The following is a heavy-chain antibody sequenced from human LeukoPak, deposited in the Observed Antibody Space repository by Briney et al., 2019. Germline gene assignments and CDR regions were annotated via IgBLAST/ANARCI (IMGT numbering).Heavy chain of an antibody. CDR1: GFTFSSYA. D-gene: IGHD6-13*01. V-gene: IGHV3-64D*06. Sequence: TGGSLRLSCSASGFTFSSYALHWVRQAPGKGLEYVSAISSNGGSTYYADSVKGRFTISRDNSKNTLYLQMSSLRAEDTAVYYCVKDHGYSSSWYFPYWGQGTLVTVSS. CDR3: VKDHGYSSSWYFPY. J-gene: IGHJ4*02. CDR2: ISSNGGST.